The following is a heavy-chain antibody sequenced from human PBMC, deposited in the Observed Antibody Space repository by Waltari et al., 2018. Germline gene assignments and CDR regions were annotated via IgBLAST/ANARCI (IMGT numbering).Heavy chain of an antibody. D-gene: IGHD3-3*01. Sequence: QVQLQESGPGLVKPSETLSLTCTVSGGSISSYYWSWIRQPPGKGLEWIGYIYYSGSTNYNPSLKSRVTISVDTSKNQFSLKPSSVTAADTAVYYCARSIFGVVIDYWGQGTLVTVSS. CDR1: GGSISSYY. CDR2: IYYSGST. V-gene: IGHV4-59*01. CDR3: ARSIFGVVIDY. J-gene: IGHJ4*02.